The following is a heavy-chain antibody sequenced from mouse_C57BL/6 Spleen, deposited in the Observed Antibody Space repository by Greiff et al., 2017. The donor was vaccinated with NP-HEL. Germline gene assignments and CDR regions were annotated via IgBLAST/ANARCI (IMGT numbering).Heavy chain of an antibody. V-gene: IGHV1-82*01. CDR2: IYPGDGDT. CDR3: ARRGYYGSSPPFDY. D-gene: IGHD1-1*01. Sequence: VKLQQSGPELVKPGASVKISCKASGYAFSSSWMNWVKQRPGKGLEWIGRIYPGDGDTNYNGKFKGKATLTADKSSSTAYMQLSSLTSEDSAVYFCARRGYYGSSPPFDYWGQGTTLTVSS. CDR1: GYAFSSSW. J-gene: IGHJ2*01.